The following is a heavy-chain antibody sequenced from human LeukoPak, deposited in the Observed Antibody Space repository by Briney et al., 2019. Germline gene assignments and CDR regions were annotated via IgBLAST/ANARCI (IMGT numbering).Heavy chain of an antibody. CDR2: INSDGSWT. J-gene: IGHJ6*02. CDR1: GNYW. Sequence: GGSLRLSCAASGNYWMHWVRQAPGKGLVWVSHINSDGSWTSYADSVKGRFTISRDNSKNTLYLQMNSLRAEDTAVYYCAKDAPIVPDYYYYYGMDVWGQGTTVTVSS. CDR3: AKDAPIVPDYYYYYGMDV. V-gene: IGHV3-74*01. D-gene: IGHD2/OR15-2a*01.